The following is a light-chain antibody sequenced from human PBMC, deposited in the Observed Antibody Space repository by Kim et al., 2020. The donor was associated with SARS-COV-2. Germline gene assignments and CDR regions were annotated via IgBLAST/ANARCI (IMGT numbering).Light chain of an antibody. J-gene: IGLJ2*01. V-gene: IGLV3-1*01. Sequence: SYELTQPPSVSVSPGQTASITCSGDKLGDKYACWYQQKPCQSPVLVIYQDSKRPSGIPERLSGSNSGNTATLTISGTQAMDEADYYCQAWVSSTVVYGGG. CDR3: QAWVSSTVV. CDR1: KLGDKY. CDR2: QDS.